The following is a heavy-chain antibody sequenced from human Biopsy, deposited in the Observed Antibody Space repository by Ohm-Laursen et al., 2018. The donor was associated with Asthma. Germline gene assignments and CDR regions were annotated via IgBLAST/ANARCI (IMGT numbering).Heavy chain of an antibody. D-gene: IGHD3-22*01. Sequence: LSLTCAASGFVFSQCGMHWVRQGPGKGLEWVALVSSDGHNKYYEDSVKGRFTISRDNSRNRLYLQINRLTVEDSAVYFCARQSGQEYGDSSGFDIWGQGTKVAVSS. CDR3: ARQSGQEYGDSSGFDI. V-gene: IGHV3-30*03. CDR2: VSSDGHNK. CDR1: GFVFSQCG. J-gene: IGHJ3*02.